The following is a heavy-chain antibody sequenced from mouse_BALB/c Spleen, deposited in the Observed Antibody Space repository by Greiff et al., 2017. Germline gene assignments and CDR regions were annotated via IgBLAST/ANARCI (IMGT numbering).Heavy chain of an antibody. D-gene: IGHD4-1*01. CDR3: ASSLTGVYYAMDY. V-gene: IGHV5-4*02. Sequence: EVHLVESGGGLVKPGGSLKLSCAASGFTFSDYYMYWVRQTPEKRLEWVATISDGGSYTYYPDSVKGRFTISRDNAKNNLYLQMSSLKSEDTAMYYCASSLTGVYYAMDYWGQGTSVTVSS. J-gene: IGHJ4*01. CDR1: GFTFSDYY. CDR2: ISDGGSYT.